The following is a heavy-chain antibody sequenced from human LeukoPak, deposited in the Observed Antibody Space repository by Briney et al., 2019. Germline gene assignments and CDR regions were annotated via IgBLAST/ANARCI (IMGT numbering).Heavy chain of an antibody. J-gene: IGHJ5*02. V-gene: IGHV4-34*01. CDR3: ARQGSNYYDSSGTSASLYNWFDP. CDR1: GGSFSGYY. CDR2: INHSGST. Sequence: SETLSLTCAVYGGSFSGYYWSWIRQPPGKGLEWIGEINHSGSTNYNPSLKSRVTISVDTSKNQFSLKLSSVTAADTAVYYCARQGSNYYDSSGTSASLYNWFDPWGQGTLVTVSS. D-gene: IGHD3-22*01.